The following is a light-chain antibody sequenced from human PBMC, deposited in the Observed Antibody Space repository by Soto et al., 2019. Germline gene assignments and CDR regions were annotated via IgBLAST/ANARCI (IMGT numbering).Light chain of an antibody. V-gene: IGLV1-36*01. Sequence: QSVLTQPPSVSEAPRQRVTISCSGNSSNIGNNAVNWYQQLPGKAPKLLIYYDDLLPSGVSDRFSGSKSGTSASLAISGLQSEDEADYYCAAWDDSLNGYVFGTGTKLTVL. J-gene: IGLJ1*01. CDR3: AAWDDSLNGYV. CDR1: SSNIGNNA. CDR2: YDD.